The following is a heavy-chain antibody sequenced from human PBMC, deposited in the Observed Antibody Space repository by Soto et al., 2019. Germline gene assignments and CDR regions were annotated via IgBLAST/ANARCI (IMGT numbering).Heavy chain of an antibody. Sequence: QVQLQESGPGLVKPSQTLSLTCTVSGGSISSGDYYWSWIRQPPGKGLEWIGYIYYSGSTYYNPSLKSRVTISVDTSKNQLSLKLSSVTAAYTTVYYCARATDYYDSSGYNPFPHYGMDVWGQGTTVTVSS. CDR2: IYYSGST. J-gene: IGHJ6*02. CDR1: GGSISSGDYY. D-gene: IGHD3-22*01. CDR3: ARATDYYDSSGYNPFPHYGMDV. V-gene: IGHV4-30-4*01.